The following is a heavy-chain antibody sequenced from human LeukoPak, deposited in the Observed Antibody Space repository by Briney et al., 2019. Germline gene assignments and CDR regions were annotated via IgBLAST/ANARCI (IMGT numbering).Heavy chain of an antibody. Sequence: SETLSLTCAVSGGSISSGGYSWRWIRQPPGKGLEWIGYIYHSGSTYYHPSLKSRVTISVDRSKNQFSLKLSSVTAADTAVYFCAGDMPGYYRRSQPPPGWFVPWGQGTLVTVSS. D-gene: IGHD4-17*01. V-gene: IGHV4-30-2*01. CDR1: GGSISSGGYS. J-gene: IGHJ5*02. CDR3: AGDMPGYYRRSQPPPGWFVP. CDR2: IYHSGST.